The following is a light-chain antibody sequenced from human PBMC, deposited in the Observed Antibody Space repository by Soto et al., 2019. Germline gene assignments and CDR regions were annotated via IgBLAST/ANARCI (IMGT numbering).Light chain of an antibody. J-gene: IGKJ4*01. V-gene: IGKV4-1*01. CDR3: QQYYSSPPT. CDR2: WAS. CDR1: QSVLYSSNNKNY. Sequence: DIVMTQSPGSLAVSLGERATINCKSSQSVLYSSNNKNYLAWYQQKPGQPPKLLIYWASTRESGVPDRFSGSGSRTDFTLTISSLQAEDVAVYYCQQYYSSPPTFGGGTKVEIK.